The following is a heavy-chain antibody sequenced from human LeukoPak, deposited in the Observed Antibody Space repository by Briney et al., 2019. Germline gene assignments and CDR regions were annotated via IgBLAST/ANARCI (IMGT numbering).Heavy chain of an antibody. Sequence: PSETLPLTCTVSGGSISSFYWSWIRQPAGKGLEWIGRIYSGGITNYSPSLKSRVTMSVDTSNNQFSLKLTSMTAADTAVYYCARNPCGGGTCHHYFDYWGQGTLVTVSS. CDR2: IYSGGIT. V-gene: IGHV4-4*07. J-gene: IGHJ4*02. CDR1: GGSISSFY. CDR3: ARNPCGGGTCHHYFDY. D-gene: IGHD2-21*01.